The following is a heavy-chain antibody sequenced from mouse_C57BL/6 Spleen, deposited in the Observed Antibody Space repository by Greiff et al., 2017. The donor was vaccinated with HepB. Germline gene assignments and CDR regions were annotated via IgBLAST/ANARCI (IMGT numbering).Heavy chain of an antibody. V-gene: IGHV5-4*01. Sequence: EVHLVESGGGLVKPGGSLKLSCAASGFTFSSYAMSWVRQTPEKRLEWVATISDGGSYTYYPDNVKGRFTISRDNAKNNLYLQMSHLKSEDTAMYYCAREPFDYGSSSFAYWGQGTLVTVSA. CDR3: AREPFDYGSSSFAY. J-gene: IGHJ3*01. D-gene: IGHD1-1*01. CDR1: GFTFSSYA. CDR2: ISDGGSYT.